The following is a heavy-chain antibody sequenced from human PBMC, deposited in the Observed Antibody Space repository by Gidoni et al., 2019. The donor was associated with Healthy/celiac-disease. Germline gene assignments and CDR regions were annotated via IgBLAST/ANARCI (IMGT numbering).Heavy chain of an antibody. CDR2: ISSSSSTI. V-gene: IGHV3-48*02. D-gene: IGHD3-9*01. CDR3: ASTLTYDILTGSN. J-gene: IGHJ4*02. Sequence: EVQLVESGGGLVQPGGSLRLSCAASGFTFSSYSMNWVRQAPGKGLEWVSYISSSSSTIYYADSVKGRFTISRDNAKNSLYLQMNSLRDEDTAVYYCASTLTYDILTGSNWGQGTLVTVSS. CDR1: GFTFSSYS.